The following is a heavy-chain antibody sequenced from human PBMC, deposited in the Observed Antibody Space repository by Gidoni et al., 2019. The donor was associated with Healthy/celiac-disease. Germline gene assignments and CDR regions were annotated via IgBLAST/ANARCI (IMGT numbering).Heavy chain of an antibody. V-gene: IGHV4-39*01. CDR2: IYYIGRP. Sequence: QLQLQESGPGLVKPSETLSLTCTVSGGSISSSSYYWGWIRYPPGKGLEWIGIIYYIGRPYLNSSLKSRVTLSVDTSKNQFYLKLSSVTAADTAVYYCARRPRAYCGGDCYPPPYYFDYWGQGTLVTVSS. D-gene: IGHD2-21*02. CDR3: ARRPRAYCGGDCYPPPYYFDY. J-gene: IGHJ4*02. CDR1: GGSISSSSYY.